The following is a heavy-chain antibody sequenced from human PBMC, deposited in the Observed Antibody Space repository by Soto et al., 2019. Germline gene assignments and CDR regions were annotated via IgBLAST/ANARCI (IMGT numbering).Heavy chain of an antibody. Sequence: ASVKVSCKASGYTFVDYALHWVRQAPGQGLEWVGWMNPKTGNIKSSHKFEDRVSITRDTATSTAYMELSGLRSEDTAVYFCTREAVVAENWFDPWGQGTLVTVSS. CDR3: TREAVVAENWFDP. J-gene: IGHJ5*02. V-gene: IGHV1-3*01. CDR1: GYTFVDYA. D-gene: IGHD3-22*01. CDR2: MNPKTGNI.